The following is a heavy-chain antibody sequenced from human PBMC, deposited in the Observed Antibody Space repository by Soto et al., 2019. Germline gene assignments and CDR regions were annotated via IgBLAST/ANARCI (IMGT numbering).Heavy chain of an antibody. CDR2: INTDGASS. V-gene: IGHV3-74*03. CDR1: GFTFSGDS. Sequence: EVQLVDSGGDLVLPGGSLRLSCAASGFTFSGDSMHWVRQVPGKGLEWVSRINTDGASSAYEDSVKGRFNISRYNAKNPLYLQRNGLTAEDTAVYYCARESGSCRRTRCDRRAFDSWGQWTTLTVSS. D-gene: IGHD2-2*01. J-gene: IGHJ3*01. CDR3: ARESGSCRRTRCDRRAFDS.